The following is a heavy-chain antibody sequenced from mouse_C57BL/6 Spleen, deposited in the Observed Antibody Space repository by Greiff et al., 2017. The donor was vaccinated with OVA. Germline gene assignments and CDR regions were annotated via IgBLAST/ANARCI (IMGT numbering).Heavy chain of an antibody. Sequence: QVQLKQSGPELVKPGASVKISCKASGYAFSSSWMNWVKQRPGKGLEWIGRIYPGDGDTNYNGKFKGQATLTAGKSSSTAYMQRSSLTSEDSAVYFCARWGDGYYPYFDYWCQGTTLTVSS. CDR3: ARWGDGYYPYFDY. J-gene: IGHJ2*01. CDR1: GYAFSSSW. D-gene: IGHD2-3*01. CDR2: IYPGDGDT. V-gene: IGHV1-82*01.